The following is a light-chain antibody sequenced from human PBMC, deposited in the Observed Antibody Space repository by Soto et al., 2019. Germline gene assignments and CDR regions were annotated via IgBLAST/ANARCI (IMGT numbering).Light chain of an antibody. Sequence: EIVLTQSPATLSLSPGERATLSCRASQRVSSYLAWYQQKPGQAPRLLIYDASNRATGIPARFSGSGSGTDFTLTISSLEPEDFAVYYCQQRSNWPRLTFGPGTKVDIK. CDR1: QRVSSY. J-gene: IGKJ3*01. CDR3: QQRSNWPRLT. V-gene: IGKV3-11*01. CDR2: DAS.